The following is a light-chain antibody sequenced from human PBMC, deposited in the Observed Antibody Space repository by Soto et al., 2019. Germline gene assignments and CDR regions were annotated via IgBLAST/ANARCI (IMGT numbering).Light chain of an antibody. CDR3: QQRESWPLT. Sequence: EILLTQSPASLSLSPGERVTLSCRASQRVVNTLAWYQQRPGQAPRLLIYDIFNRAPGVPPMFSGSGYGTDFSLTISSLEPEDFAVYYCQQRESWPLTFGGGTKVEIK. CDR2: DIF. V-gene: IGKV3-11*01. J-gene: IGKJ4*01. CDR1: QRVVNT.